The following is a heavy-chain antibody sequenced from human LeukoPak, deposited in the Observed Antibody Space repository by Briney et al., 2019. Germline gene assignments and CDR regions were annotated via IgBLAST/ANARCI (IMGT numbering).Heavy chain of an antibody. CDR1: GFPFSPNY. J-gene: IGHJ4*02. Sequence: GGSLRLSCAASGFPFSPNYMSWVRQAPGKGPEWVSAISGSGGSTYYADSVKGRFTISRDNSKNTLYLQMNSLRAEDTAVYYCAKGSYCSGGSCFFDYWGQGTLVSVSS. CDR2: ISGSGGST. CDR3: AKGSYCSGGSCFFDY. D-gene: IGHD2-15*01. V-gene: IGHV3-23*01.